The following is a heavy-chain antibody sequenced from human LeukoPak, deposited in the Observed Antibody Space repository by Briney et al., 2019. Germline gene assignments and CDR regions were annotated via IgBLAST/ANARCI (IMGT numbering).Heavy chain of an antibody. Sequence: ASVKVSCKASGYTFTSYAMHWVRQAPGQRLEWMGWINAGNGNTKYSQEFQGRVTITRDTSASTAYMELSSLRSDDTAVYYCARGPVFYYMDVWGKGTTVTISS. CDR3: ARGPVFYYMDV. CDR2: INAGNGNT. V-gene: IGHV1-3*01. CDR1: GYTFTSYA. J-gene: IGHJ6*03. D-gene: IGHD1-14*01.